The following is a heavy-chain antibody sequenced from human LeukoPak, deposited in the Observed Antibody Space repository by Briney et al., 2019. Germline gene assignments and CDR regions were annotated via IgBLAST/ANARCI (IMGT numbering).Heavy chain of an antibody. D-gene: IGHD3-22*01. CDR2: INHSGST. CDR3: ARGLSLDYYDSSGYYGDAFDI. V-gene: IGHV4-34*01. J-gene: IGHJ3*02. Sequence: SETLSLTCAVYGGSFSGYYWSWIRQPPGKGLEWIGEINHSGSTNYNPSLKSRVTISVDTSKNQFSLKLSSVTAADTAVYYCARGLSLDYYDSSGYYGDAFDIWGQGTMVTVSS. CDR1: GGSFSGYY.